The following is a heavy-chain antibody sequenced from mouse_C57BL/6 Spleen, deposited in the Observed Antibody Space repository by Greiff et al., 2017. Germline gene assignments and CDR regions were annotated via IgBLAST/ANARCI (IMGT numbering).Heavy chain of an antibody. CDR1: GYAFSSSW. CDR2: IYPGDGDT. Sequence: QVQLKESGPELVKPGASVKISCKASGYAFSSSWMNWVKQRPGKGLEWIGRIYPGDGDTNYNGKFKGKATLTADKSSSTAYMQLSSLTSEDSAVYFCARSMKGGWDYWGQGTTLTVSS. J-gene: IGHJ2*01. CDR3: ARSMKGGWDY. V-gene: IGHV1-82*01.